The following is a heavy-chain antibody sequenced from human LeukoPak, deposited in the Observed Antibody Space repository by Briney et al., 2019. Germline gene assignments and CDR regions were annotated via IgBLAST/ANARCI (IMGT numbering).Heavy chain of an antibody. J-gene: IGHJ4*02. Sequence: SETLSLTCAVYGGSFSGYYWSWIRQPPGKGLEWIGEISHSGSTNYNPSLKSRVTISVDTSKNQFSLKLSSVTAADTAVYYCARDEPAAAGSYDYWGQGTLVTVSS. D-gene: IGHD6-13*01. CDR2: ISHSGST. CDR1: GGSFSGYY. CDR3: ARDEPAAAGSYDY. V-gene: IGHV4-34*01.